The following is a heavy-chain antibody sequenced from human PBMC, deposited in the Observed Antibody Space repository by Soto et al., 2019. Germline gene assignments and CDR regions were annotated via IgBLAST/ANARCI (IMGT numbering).Heavy chain of an antibody. V-gene: IGHV4-59*01. D-gene: IGHD3-22*01. Sequence: QVQLQESGPGLVKPSETLSLTCTVSGGSISSYYWSWIRQPPGKGLEWIGYIYYSGSTNYNPSLKSRVTISVDTSKNQFSLKLSSVTAADTAVYYCASLDYYDSRGGDYWGQGTLVTVSS. CDR3: ASLDYYDSRGGDY. CDR1: GGSISSYY. CDR2: IYYSGST. J-gene: IGHJ4*02.